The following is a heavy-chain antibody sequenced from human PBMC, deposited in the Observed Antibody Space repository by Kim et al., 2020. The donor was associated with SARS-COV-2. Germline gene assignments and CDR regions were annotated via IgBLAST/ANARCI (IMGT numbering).Heavy chain of an antibody. CDR1: GGSISSGDYY. CDR2: IYYSGST. Sequence: SETLSLTCTVSGGSISSGDYYWSWIRQPPGKGLEWIGYIYYSGSTYYNPSLKSRVTISVDTSKNQFSLKLSSVTAADTAVYYCARTQTGVGSIGWGQGTLVTVSS. D-gene: IGHD3-3*01. CDR3: ARTQTGVGSIG. V-gene: IGHV4-30-4*01. J-gene: IGHJ4*02.